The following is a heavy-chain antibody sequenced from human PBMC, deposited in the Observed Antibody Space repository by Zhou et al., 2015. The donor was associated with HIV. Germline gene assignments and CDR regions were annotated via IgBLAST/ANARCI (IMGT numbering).Heavy chain of an antibody. CDR1: GGTFSSYA. V-gene: IGHV1-69*12. CDR2: IIPIFGTA. J-gene: IGHJ3*02. CDR3: ASSPRGLAVAGTARFGDAFDI. D-gene: IGHD6-19*01. Sequence: QVQLVQSGAEVKKPGSSVKVSCKASGGTFSSYAISWVRQAPGQGLEWMGGIIPIFGTANYAQKFQGRVTITADESTSTAYMELSSLRSEDTAVYYCASSPRGLAVAGTARFGDAFDIWGQGTMVTVSS.